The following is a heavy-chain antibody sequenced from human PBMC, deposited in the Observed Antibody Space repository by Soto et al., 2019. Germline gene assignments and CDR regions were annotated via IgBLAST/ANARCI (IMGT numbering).Heavy chain of an antibody. J-gene: IGHJ4*02. Sequence: PSETLSLTCTVSGGSISSYYWSWIRQPPGKGLEWIGYIYYSESTNYNPTLKSRVTISVDTSKNQFSLQLSSVTAADTAVYYRATIVVPAASFDYWGQGTLVTVSS. V-gene: IGHV4-59*12. CDR1: GGSISSYY. CDR2: IYYSEST. D-gene: IGHD2-2*01. CDR3: ATIVVPAASFDY.